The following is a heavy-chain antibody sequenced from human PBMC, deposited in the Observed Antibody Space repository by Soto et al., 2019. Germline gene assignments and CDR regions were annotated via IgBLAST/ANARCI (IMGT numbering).Heavy chain of an antibody. CDR1: GFTFSSYS. J-gene: IGHJ6*02. CDR3: TMDTPMVPYGLDV. V-gene: IGHV3-21*04. D-gene: IGHD5-18*01. Sequence: PGGSLRLSCAASGFTFSSYSMNWVRQAPGKGLEWVSSISSSSYIYYADSVKGRFTISRDNAKNTAYLQMNSLKVDDTAVYYSTMDTPMVPYGLDVWGQGTTVTVSS. CDR2: ISSSSYI.